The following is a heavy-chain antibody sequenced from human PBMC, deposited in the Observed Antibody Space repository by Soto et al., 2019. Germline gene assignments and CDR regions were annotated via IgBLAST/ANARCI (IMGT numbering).Heavy chain of an antibody. CDR3: AKVGRPYYYDSSGYFDY. CDR2: ISGSGGST. CDR1: GFTFRSYA. J-gene: IGHJ4*02. V-gene: IGHV3-23*01. Sequence: GGSLRLSCAASGFTFRSYAMSWVRQAPGKGLEWVSAISGSGGSTYYADSVKGRFTISRDNSKNTLYLQMNSLRAEDTAVYYCAKVGRPYYYDSSGYFDYWGQGTLVTVSS. D-gene: IGHD3-22*01.